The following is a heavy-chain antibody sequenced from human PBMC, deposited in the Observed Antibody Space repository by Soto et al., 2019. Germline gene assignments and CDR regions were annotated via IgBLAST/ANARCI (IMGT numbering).Heavy chain of an antibody. Sequence: QLQLQESGSGLVKPSQTLSLTCAVSGGSISSGGYSWSWIRQPPGKGLEWIGYIQHGGSTYYNPSLKSRGTISVDRSKNQFSLKLTSVTAADTAVYYCARAHYGDYGYGMDVWGQGTTVTVSS. CDR3: ARAHYGDYGYGMDV. J-gene: IGHJ6*02. CDR1: GGSISSGGYS. D-gene: IGHD4-17*01. CDR2: IQHGGST. V-gene: IGHV4-30-2*01.